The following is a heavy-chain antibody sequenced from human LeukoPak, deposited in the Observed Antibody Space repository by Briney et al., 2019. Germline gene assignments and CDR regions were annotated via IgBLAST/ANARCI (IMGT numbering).Heavy chain of an antibody. Sequence: GGSLRLSCAASGFTFSSYGMNWVRQAPGKGLEWVSSISSSSSYRYYADSVKGRFTISRDNAKNSLYLQMNSLRAEDTAVYYCARDEVPDIVVVPAAPGDYWGQGTLVTVSS. CDR2: ISSSSSYR. D-gene: IGHD2-2*01. J-gene: IGHJ4*02. CDR3: ARDEVPDIVVVPAAPGDY. V-gene: IGHV3-21*01. CDR1: GFTFSSYG.